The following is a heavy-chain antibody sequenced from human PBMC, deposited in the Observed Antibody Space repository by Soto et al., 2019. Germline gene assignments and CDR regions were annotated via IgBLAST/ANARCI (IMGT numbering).Heavy chain of an antibody. CDR3: ARWLPGHAFDI. J-gene: IGHJ3*02. D-gene: IGHD5-12*01. V-gene: IGHV3-74*01. CDR1: GFTFSSYW. Sequence: PGGSLRLSCAASGFTFSSYWMHWVRQAPGKGLVWVSRINSDGSTTTYADSVKGRFTISRDNAKNSLYLQMNSLRAEDTAVYYCARWLPGHAFDIWGQGTMVTVSS. CDR2: INSDGSTT.